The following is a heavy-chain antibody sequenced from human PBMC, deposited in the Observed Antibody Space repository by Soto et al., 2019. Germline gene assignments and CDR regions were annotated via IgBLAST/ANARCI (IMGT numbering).Heavy chain of an antibody. CDR2: IDWDDDK. CDR3: AWDRAKYYDFWSGRNSVYYYGMDV. Sequence: SGPTLVNPTQTLTLTCTFSGFSLSTSGMRVSWIRQPPGKALEWLARIDWDDDKFYSTSLKTRLTISKDTSKNQVVLTMTNMDPVDTATYYCAWDRAKYYDFWSGRNSVYYYGMDVWGQGTTVTVSS. CDR1: GFSLSTSGMR. V-gene: IGHV2-70*04. J-gene: IGHJ6*02. D-gene: IGHD3-3*01.